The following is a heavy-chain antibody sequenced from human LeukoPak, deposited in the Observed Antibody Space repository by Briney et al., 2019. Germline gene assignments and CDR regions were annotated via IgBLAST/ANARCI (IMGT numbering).Heavy chain of an antibody. CDR3: AKRDSGSYGCDY. V-gene: IGHV3-30*18. CDR1: GFTFSSYG. Sequence: GGSLRLSCAASGFTFSSYGMHWVRQAPGKGLEWVAVISYDGSNKYYADSVKGRFTISRDNSKNTLYLQMNSLRAEDTAVYYCAKRDSGSYGCDYWGQGTLVTVSS. J-gene: IGHJ4*02. CDR2: ISYDGSNK. D-gene: IGHD1-26*01.